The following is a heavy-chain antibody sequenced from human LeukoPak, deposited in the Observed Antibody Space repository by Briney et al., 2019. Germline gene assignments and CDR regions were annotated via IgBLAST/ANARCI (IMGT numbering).Heavy chain of an antibody. J-gene: IGHJ6*03. D-gene: IGHD3-10*01. V-gene: IGHV4-61*02. CDR3: AREDGYYYGSGTNIHYYYYYMDV. CDR1: GGSISSGSYY. Sequence: PSETLSLTCTVSGGSISSGSYYWSWIRQPAGKGLEWIGRIYTSGSTNYNPSLKSRVTISVDTSKNRFSLKLSSVTAADTAVYYCAREDGYYYGSGTNIHYYYYYMDVWGKGTTVTISS. CDR2: IYTSGST.